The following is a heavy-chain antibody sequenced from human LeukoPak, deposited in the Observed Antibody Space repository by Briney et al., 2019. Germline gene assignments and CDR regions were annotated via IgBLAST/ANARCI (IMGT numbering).Heavy chain of an antibody. J-gene: IGHJ4*02. CDR2: ISGSGGST. Sequence: GGSLRLSCAASGFTFSSYAMSWVRQAPGKGLEWVSAISGSGGSTYYADSVKGRFTISRDNSKNTLYLQMNSLSAEDTAVYYCAKDQGSSGWYRYWGQGTLVTVSS. CDR1: GFTFSSYA. V-gene: IGHV3-23*01. CDR3: AKDQGSSGWYRY. D-gene: IGHD6-19*01.